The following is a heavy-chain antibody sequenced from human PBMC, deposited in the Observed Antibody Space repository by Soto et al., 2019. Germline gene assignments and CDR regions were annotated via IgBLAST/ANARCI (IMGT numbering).Heavy chain of an antibody. CDR1: GFTFSSYA. D-gene: IGHD3-3*01. J-gene: IGHJ6*02. CDR3: AKAPRYYDFWSGHYPAPRYYYYFGMDV. V-gene: IGHV3-23*01. Sequence: PGGSLRLSCAASGFTFSSYAMSWVRQAPGKGLEWVSAISGSGGSTYYADSVKGRFTISRDNSKNTLYLQMNSLRAEDTAVYYCAKAPRYYDFWSGHYPAPRYYYYFGMDVWGQGTTVTVSS. CDR2: ISGSGGST.